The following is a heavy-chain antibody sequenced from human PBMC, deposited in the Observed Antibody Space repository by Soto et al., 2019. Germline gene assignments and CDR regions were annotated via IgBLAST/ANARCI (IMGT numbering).Heavy chain of an antibody. Sequence: QVQLQESGPGLVKPSETLSLTCAVSGGSISSNNWWSWVRQPPGKGLEWIGEIHHTGPINYNPSLKRRATFSVDKSKNQLSLILISVTAAATAVYYCARHGGWPFDYWGQGTLVTVSS. J-gene: IGHJ4*02. CDR2: IHHTGPI. D-gene: IGHD3-16*01. V-gene: IGHV4-4*02. CDR3: ARHGGWPFDY. CDR1: GGSISSNNW.